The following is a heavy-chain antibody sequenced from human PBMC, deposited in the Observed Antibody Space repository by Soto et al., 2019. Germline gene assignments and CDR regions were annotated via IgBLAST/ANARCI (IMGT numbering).Heavy chain of an antibody. CDR2: IYSAGNT. D-gene: IGHD1-20*01. V-gene: IGHV4-59*01. CDR3: ASSQKGYNWNYFDH. J-gene: IGHJ4*02. Sequence: PSETLSLTCTVSSGSITGYYWSWMRQPPGGGLEWIGYIYSAGNTLYTPSLQSRVTISVDTSKNQFSLNLRSVTAADTSVYYCASSQKGYNWNYFDHWGQGALVTVSS. CDR1: SGSITGYY.